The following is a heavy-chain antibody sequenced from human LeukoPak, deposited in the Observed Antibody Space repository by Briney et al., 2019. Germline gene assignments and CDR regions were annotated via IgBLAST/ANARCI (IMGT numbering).Heavy chain of an antibody. CDR2: ISGSGGST. CDR3: ARTHGDYAPRRAYDV. V-gene: IGHV3-23*01. Sequence: GGSLRLSCAVSGFTLRSHAMSGVRQAPGKGLEYVAAISGSGGSTYYADSVEGRFTITRDNSRNSVSLQMDSLRAEDTAIYYCARTHGDYAPRRAYDVWGQGTMVTVSS. J-gene: IGHJ3*01. CDR1: GFTLRSHA. D-gene: IGHD4-17*01.